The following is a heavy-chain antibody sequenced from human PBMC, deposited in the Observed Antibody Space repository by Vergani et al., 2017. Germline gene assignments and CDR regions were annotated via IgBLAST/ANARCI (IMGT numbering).Heavy chain of an antibody. Sequence: QVQLVESGGGVVQPGRSLRLSCAASGFTFSSYGMHWVRQAPGKGLEWVAVIWYDGSNKYYADSVKGRFTISRDNSKNTLYLQMNRLRAEDTAVYYCARAVRSSTPPGYWGQGTLVTVSS. J-gene: IGHJ4*02. CDR3: ARAVRSSTPPGY. V-gene: IGHV3-33*01. CDR2: IWYDGSNK. CDR1: GFTFSSYG. D-gene: IGHD6-13*01.